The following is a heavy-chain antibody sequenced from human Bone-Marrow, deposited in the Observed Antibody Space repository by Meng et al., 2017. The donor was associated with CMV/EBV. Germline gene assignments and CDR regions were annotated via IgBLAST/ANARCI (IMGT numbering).Heavy chain of an antibody. J-gene: IGHJ4*02. CDR2: IRYDGSNK. CDR3: AKDGAYGYSSSWYPLDY. V-gene: IGHV3-30*02. CDR1: GFTFSSYG. D-gene: IGHD6-13*01. Sequence: GGSLRLSCAASGFTFSSYGMHWVRQAPGKGLEWVAFIRYDGSNKYYADSVKGRFTISRDNSKNTLYLQMNSLRAEDTAVYYCAKDGAYGYSSSWYPLDYWGQGTLVT.